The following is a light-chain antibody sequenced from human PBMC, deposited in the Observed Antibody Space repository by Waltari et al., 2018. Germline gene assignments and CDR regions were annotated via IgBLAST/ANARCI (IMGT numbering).Light chain of an antibody. CDR1: QSVSSSY. V-gene: IGKV3-20*01. CDR2: GAS. J-gene: IGKJ1*01. CDR3: QQYGTSPPET. Sequence: EIVLTQSPGTLSLSPGERATLSCRASQSVSSSYLAWYQQKPGQAPRLLNYGASSRATGIPDRFSGSGSGTDFTLTISRLEPEDFAVYYCQQYGTSPPETFGQGTKVEIK.